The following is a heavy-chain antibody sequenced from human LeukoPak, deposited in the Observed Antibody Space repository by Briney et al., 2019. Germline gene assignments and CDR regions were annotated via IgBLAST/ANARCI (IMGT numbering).Heavy chain of an antibody. J-gene: IGHJ4*02. CDR1: GYTFTGYY. Sequence: GASVKVSCKASGYTFTGYYMHWVRQAPGPGLEWMGWINPNSGGTNYAQKFQGWVIMTRDTSISTAYMELRSLRSDDTAVYYCARDLLRFLECPGSWGQGTLVTVSS. V-gene: IGHV1-2*04. D-gene: IGHD3-3*01. CDR2: INPNSGGT. CDR3: ARDLLRFLECPGS.